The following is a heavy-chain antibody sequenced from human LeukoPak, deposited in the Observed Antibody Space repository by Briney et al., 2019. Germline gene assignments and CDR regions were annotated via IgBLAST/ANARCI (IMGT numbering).Heavy chain of an antibody. CDR2: IYYSGST. J-gene: IGHJ6*03. V-gene: IGHV4-59*01. Sequence: PSETLSLTCTVSGGSISSYYWSWIRQPPGKGLEWIGYIYYSGSTNYNPSPKSRVTISVDTSKNQFSLKLSSVTAADTAVYYCARTTMVRGTYYMDVWGKGTTVTVSS. CDR1: GGSISSYY. D-gene: IGHD3-10*01. CDR3: ARTTMVRGTYYMDV.